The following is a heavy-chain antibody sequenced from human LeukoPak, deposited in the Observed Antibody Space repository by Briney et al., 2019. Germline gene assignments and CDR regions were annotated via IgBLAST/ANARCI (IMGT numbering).Heavy chain of an antibody. CDR2: IKQDGSER. D-gene: IGHD3-3*01. CDR3: ATDGGPFDD. CDR1: GFTFSSYW. V-gene: IGHV3-7*01. J-gene: IGHJ4*02. Sequence: GGSLRLSCAASGFTFSSYWMSWVRQPPGKGLEWVANIKQDGSERYYVDSVKGRFTISRDNAKKSVYLQMNSLRGEDRAVYYCATDGGPFDDWGQRTLVTVPS.